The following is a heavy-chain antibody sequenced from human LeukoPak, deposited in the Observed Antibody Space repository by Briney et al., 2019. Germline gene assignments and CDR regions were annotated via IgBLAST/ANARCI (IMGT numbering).Heavy chain of an antibody. CDR1: GGSISKYY. D-gene: IGHD6-13*01. CDR2: IYYSGNT. V-gene: IGHV4-59*01. Sequence: SATLSLTCTVSGGSISKYYWSWIRQPPGKGLEWIGYIYYSGNTIYNPSLKSRVAISVDLSKNQFSLKLSSVTAADTAVYYCARDRGSSWFSLFDYWGQGTLVTVSS. J-gene: IGHJ4*02. CDR3: ARDRGSSWFSLFDY.